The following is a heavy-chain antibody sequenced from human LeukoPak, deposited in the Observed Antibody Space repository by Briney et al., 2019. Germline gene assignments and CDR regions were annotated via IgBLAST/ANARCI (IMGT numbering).Heavy chain of an antibody. J-gene: IGHJ4*02. Sequence: SETLALTCAVYGGSFSGYYWSWIRQPPGKGLEWIGEINHSGSTNYNPSLKSRVTISVDTSKNQFSLKLSSVTAADTAVYYCARVYDSSGYSPVFDYWGQGTLVTVSS. D-gene: IGHD3-22*01. CDR2: INHSGST. V-gene: IGHV4-34*01. CDR3: ARVYDSSGYSPVFDY. CDR1: GGSFSGYY.